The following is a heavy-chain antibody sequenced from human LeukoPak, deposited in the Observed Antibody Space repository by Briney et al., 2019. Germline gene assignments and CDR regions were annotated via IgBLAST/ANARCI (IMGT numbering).Heavy chain of an antibody. V-gene: IGHV4-61*02. CDR1: GDSINSGSYY. CDR3: AKATVTTYYYYYYYMDV. CDR2: IYTSGST. Sequence: PSETLSLTCTVSGDSINSGSYYWTWIRQPAGKGLEWIGRIYTSGSTNYNPSLKSRVTISVDTSKNQFSLKLSSVTAADTAVYYCAKATVTTYYYYYYYMDVWGKGTTVTVSS. D-gene: IGHD4-17*01. J-gene: IGHJ6*03.